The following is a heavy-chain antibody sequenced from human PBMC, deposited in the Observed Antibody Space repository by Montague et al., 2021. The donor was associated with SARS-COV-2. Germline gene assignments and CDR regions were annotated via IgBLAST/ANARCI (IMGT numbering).Heavy chain of an antibody. CDR3: ARGRIEVSMIVVVLTGASYYMDV. V-gene: IGHV4-34*01. J-gene: IGHJ6*03. CDR1: GGSFSGHY. CDR2: INNSGST. D-gene: IGHD3-22*01. Sequence: SETLSLTCAVYGGSFSGHYWSWIRQPPGKGLEWIGEINNSGSTNYNPSLKSRVTISVDTSKNQFSLKLHSVTAADTAVYYCARGRIEVSMIVVVLTGASYYMDVWGKGPTVTVPS.